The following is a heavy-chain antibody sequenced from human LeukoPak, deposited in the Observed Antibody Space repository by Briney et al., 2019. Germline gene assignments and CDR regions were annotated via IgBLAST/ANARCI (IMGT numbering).Heavy chain of an antibody. V-gene: IGHV5-10-1*01. J-gene: IGHJ5*02. Sequence: GESLRISCQGSGYSFTSYWIIWVRQMPGKGLEWMGRIDPSDSYTNYSPSFQGHVTISADKSINTAYLQWSSLQASDTAMYYCARLVTLVAAWFDPWGQGTLVTVSS. D-gene: IGHD4-11*01. CDR3: ARLVTLVAAWFDP. CDR1: GYSFTSYW. CDR2: IDPSDSYT.